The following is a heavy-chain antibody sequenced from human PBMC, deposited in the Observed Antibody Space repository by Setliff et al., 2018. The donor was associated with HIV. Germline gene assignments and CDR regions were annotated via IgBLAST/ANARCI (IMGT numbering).Heavy chain of an antibody. CDR3: ARVGNNRLQFFDH. J-gene: IGHJ4*02. CDR2: VIPIFGTA. V-gene: IGHV1-69*05. D-gene: IGHD5-12*01. CDR1: GGTFSSYA. Sequence: SVKVSCKASGGTFSSYAISWVRQAPGQGLEWMGGVIPIFGTANYAQKFQGRVTITTDESTSTAYMELSSLRSEDTAVYYCARVGNNRLQFFDHWGQGTLVTVSS.